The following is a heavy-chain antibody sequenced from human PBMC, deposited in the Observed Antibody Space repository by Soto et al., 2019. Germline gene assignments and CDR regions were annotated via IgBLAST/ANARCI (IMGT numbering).Heavy chain of an antibody. CDR1: GGSFSDYY. V-gene: IGHV4-34*01. J-gene: IGHJ4*02. D-gene: IGHD6-19*01. CDR2: INHSGTT. CDR3: ARRTVNIRTFYSGLKTHCFDY. Sequence: PSETLSLTCAVFGGSFSDYYWTWIRLPPGKGLEWIGEINHSGTTSYNPSLKSRLTISVDTSNNQFSLKLKSVTAADTAIYYCARRTVNIRTFYSGLKTHCFDYWGQGAPVTVSS.